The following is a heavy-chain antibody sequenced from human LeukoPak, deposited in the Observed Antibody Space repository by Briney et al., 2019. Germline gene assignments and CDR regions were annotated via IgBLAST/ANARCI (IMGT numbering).Heavy chain of an antibody. D-gene: IGHD3-9*01. V-gene: IGHV3-9*01. CDR2: INWNSGNI. Sequence: GVSLRLSCEASGLTFHEYHMNWLRQAPGKGREGVSNINWNSGNIVYAVSVKGRFTVSRDYAKTSLYLQMDSLRPEETALYYCQVESQIIVTGIDYWRQGTLVTVSS. J-gene: IGHJ4*02. CDR3: QVESQIIVTGIDY. CDR1: GLTFHEYH.